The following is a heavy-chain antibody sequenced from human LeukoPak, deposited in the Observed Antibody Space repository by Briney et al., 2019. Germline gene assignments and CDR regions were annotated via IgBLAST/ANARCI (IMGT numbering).Heavy chain of an antibody. J-gene: IGHJ4*02. Sequence: GGSLRLSCAASGFTFSSYWMSWVRQAPGKGLEWVANIKQDGSEKYYVDSVKGRFTISRDNAKNSLYLQMNSLRAEDTAVYYCARESSSSWYSFGYWGQGTLVTVSS. V-gene: IGHV3-7*01. CDR1: GFTFSSYW. CDR2: IKQDGSEK. D-gene: IGHD6-13*01. CDR3: ARESSSSWYSFGY.